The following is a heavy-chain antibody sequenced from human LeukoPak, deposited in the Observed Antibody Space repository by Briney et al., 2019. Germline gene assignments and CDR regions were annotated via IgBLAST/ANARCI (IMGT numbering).Heavy chain of an antibody. V-gene: IGHV4-59*01. CDR1: GGSNSSYY. D-gene: IGHD1-26*01. Sequence: PSETLSLTCTVSGGSNSSYYWSWIRQPPGKGLEWIGYIYYSGSTNYNPSLKSRVTISVDTSKNQFSLKLSSVTAADTAVYYCASRGATTHADYYGMDVWGQGTTVTVSS. CDR2: IYYSGST. CDR3: ASRGATTHADYYGMDV. J-gene: IGHJ6*02.